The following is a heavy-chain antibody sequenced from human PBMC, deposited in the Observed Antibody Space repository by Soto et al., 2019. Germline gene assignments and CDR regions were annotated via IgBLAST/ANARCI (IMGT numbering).Heavy chain of an antibody. V-gene: IGHV3-30*18. Sequence: GGSLRLSCASSGFTFSSYGMHLVRQAPGKGLEWVAVISYDGSNKYYADSVKGRFTISRDNSKNTLYLQMNSLRAEDTAVYYCAKVYSSSWYGSDYYYYYGMDVWGQGTTVTVSS. CDR3: AKVYSSSWYGSDYYYYYGMDV. D-gene: IGHD6-13*01. CDR1: GFTFSSYG. CDR2: ISYDGSNK. J-gene: IGHJ6*02.